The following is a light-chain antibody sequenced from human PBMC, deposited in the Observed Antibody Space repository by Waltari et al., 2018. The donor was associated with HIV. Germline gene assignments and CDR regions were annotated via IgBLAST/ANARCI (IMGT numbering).Light chain of an antibody. CDR2: EVR. CDR1: SNDVGGYNS. V-gene: IGLV2-14*01. Sequence: QSALTQPATLSGSPGQSITISCTGGSNDVGGYNSVSWYQHHPGKAPKLIIYEVRNRPSGVSNRFSGAKSGNTAALTISGLQAEDEADYYCTSYASSSSLLFGGGTKLTVL. CDR3: TSYASSSSLL. J-gene: IGLJ2*01.